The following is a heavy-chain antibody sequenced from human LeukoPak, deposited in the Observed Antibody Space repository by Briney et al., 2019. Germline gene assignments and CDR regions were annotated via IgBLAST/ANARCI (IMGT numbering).Heavy chain of an antibody. CDR2: IIPIFGTP. J-gene: IGHJ4*02. V-gene: IGHV1-69*13. D-gene: IGHD6-6*01. CDR1: GGTFRNHD. Sequence: SVKVSCKASGGTFRNHDINWVRQAPGQGLEWMGGIIPIFGTPNYAQKFQGRVTITADESTTTAYMELSSLRSEDTAVYYCARRSSSLSSHFDYWGQGTLVTVSS. CDR3: ARRSSSLSSHFDY.